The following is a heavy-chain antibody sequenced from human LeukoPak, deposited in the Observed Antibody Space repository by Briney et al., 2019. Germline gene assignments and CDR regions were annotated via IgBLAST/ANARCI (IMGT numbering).Heavy chain of an antibody. V-gene: IGHV1-2*02. Sequence: ASVKVSCKASGYTFTDYYIHWVRQAPGQGLEWLGWSYPKSGDTNYGQNFQGRVTMTRDTSINTAYMELSSLRSDDTAVYYCARIKWAVVNDWGQGTLVTVSS. CDR1: GYTFTDYY. CDR3: ARIKWAVVND. D-gene: IGHD5-12*01. J-gene: IGHJ4*02. CDR2: SYPKSGDT.